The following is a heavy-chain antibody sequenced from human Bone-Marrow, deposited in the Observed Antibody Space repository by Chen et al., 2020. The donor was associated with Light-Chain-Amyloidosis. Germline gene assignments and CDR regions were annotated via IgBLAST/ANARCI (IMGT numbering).Heavy chain of an antibody. D-gene: IGHD5-12*01. CDR1: GYTFPNYW. V-gene: IGHV5-51*01. CDR2: IYPDDSDA. Sequence: VKKPGESLKISCKGSGYTFPNYWIGWVRQMPGKGLEWMGVIYPDDSDARYSPSFEGQVTISADKSITTAYLQWRSLKASDTAMYYCTRRRDGYNFDYWGQGTLVTVSS. CDR3: TRRRDGYNFDY. J-gene: IGHJ4*02.